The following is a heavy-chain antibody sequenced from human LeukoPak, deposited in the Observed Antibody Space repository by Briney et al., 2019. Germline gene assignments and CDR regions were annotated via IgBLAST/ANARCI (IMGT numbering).Heavy chain of an antibody. J-gene: IGHJ4*02. CDR3: AKDGVKGTPMVYN. D-gene: IGHD5-18*01. Sequence: GGSLRLSCATSGFTFSSYSMNWVRQAPGKGLEWVSYISSSSSTIYYADSVKGRFTISRDNAKNSLYLQMNSLRAEDTAVYYCAKDGVKGTPMVYNWGQGTLVTVSS. V-gene: IGHV3-48*01. CDR1: GFTFSSYS. CDR2: ISSSSSTI.